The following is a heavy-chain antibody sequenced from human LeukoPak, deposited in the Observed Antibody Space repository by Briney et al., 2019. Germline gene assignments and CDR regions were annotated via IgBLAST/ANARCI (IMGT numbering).Heavy chain of an antibody. J-gene: IGHJ1*01. Sequence: ASVKVSCKASGYTFTGYYMHWVRQAPGQGLEWMGWINPNSGGTNDGQKFQGRVTMTRDTSISTASMELSRLRSDDTAVYYCARDLDSSGWSHFQHWGQGTLVTVSS. CDR3: ARDLDSSGWSHFQH. V-gene: IGHV1-2*02. D-gene: IGHD6-19*01. CDR1: GYTFTGYY. CDR2: INPNSGGT.